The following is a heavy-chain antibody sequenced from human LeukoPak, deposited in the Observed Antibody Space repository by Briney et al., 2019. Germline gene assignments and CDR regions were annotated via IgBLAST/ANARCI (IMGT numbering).Heavy chain of an antibody. J-gene: IGHJ4*02. V-gene: IGHV3-23*01. CDR1: GFTFSSYA. CDR3: AKPYDGSGYYYIDY. CDR2: ISGSGGST. D-gene: IGHD3-22*01. Sequence: GGSLRLSCAASGFTFSSYAMSWVRQAPGRGLEWVSAISGSGGSTYYADSVKGRFTISRDNSKNTLYLQMNSLRAEDTAVYYCAKPYDGSGYYYIDYWGQGTLVTVSS.